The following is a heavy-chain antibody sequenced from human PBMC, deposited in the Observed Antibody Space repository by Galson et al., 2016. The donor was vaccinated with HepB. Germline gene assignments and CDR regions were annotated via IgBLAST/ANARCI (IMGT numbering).Heavy chain of an antibody. CDR3: ARSLAATAPFDA. V-gene: IGHV1-18*04. Sequence: SVKVSCKASGYTFNNYGMTWVRQAPGQGLEWMGWISVHTGDTNYAQRVQGRVTVTTDTSTRTAYMELRSLRSDDTAVYYCARSLAATAPFDAWGQGTLVTVSS. J-gene: IGHJ4*02. D-gene: IGHD6-13*01. CDR2: ISVHTGDT. CDR1: GYTFNNYG.